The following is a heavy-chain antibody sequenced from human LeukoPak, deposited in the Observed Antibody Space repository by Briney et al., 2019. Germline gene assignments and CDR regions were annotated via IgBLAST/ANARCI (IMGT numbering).Heavy chain of an antibody. CDR1: GYTLTELS. Sequence: ASVKVSCKGSGYTLTELSIHWVRQAPGKGLEWMGGFDPEDDETIYAQKFQGRVTMTEDTSTDTAYMELSSLRSEDTAVYYCAMGAVAGTLVWFDPWGQGTLVTVSS. V-gene: IGHV1-24*01. CDR2: FDPEDDET. D-gene: IGHD6-19*01. J-gene: IGHJ5*02. CDR3: AMGAVAGTLVWFDP.